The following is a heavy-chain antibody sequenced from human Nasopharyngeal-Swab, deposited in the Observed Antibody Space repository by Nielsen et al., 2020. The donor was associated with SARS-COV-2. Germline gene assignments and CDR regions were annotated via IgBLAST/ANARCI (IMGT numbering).Heavy chain of an antibody. V-gene: IGHV3-74*01. J-gene: IGHJ6*02. CDR3: ARMYGMDG. CDR2: ITSDGSGS. Sequence: GESLKISCAASGFTFSSYWMSWVRQAPGKGLEWVSRITSDGSGSTYADSVKGRFTISRDNGKNTLYLQMNSLRAEDTAVYYCARMYGMDGWGQGTTVTVSS. CDR1: GFTFSSYW.